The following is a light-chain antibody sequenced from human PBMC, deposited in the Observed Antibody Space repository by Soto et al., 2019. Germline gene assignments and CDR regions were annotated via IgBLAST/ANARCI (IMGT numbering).Light chain of an antibody. J-gene: IGLJ1*01. Sequence: QSALPQPPSASGSPGQSVTISCTGTSSDVGGYNYVSWYQQHPGKAPKLMIYEVSKRPSGVPDRFSGSKSGNTASLTVSGLQAEDEADYYCSSYEGSNNYVFGTGTKVTVL. CDR2: EVS. CDR1: SSDVGGYNY. CDR3: SSYEGSNNYV. V-gene: IGLV2-8*01.